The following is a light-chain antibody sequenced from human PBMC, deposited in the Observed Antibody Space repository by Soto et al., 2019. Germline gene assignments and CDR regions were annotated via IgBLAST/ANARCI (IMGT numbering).Light chain of an antibody. J-gene: IGKJ4*01. CDR1: RSVSSS. V-gene: IGKV3-15*01. CDR3: QQYKNWPTLT. CDR2: GAS. Sequence: EIVLTQSPATLSVSPGETATLLCRASRSVSSSVAWYQQRPGRAPRLLISGASTRATDVPARLTGSGSGTEFTLTISSLQSEDFAVYYCQQYKNWPTLTFGGGTKVDIK.